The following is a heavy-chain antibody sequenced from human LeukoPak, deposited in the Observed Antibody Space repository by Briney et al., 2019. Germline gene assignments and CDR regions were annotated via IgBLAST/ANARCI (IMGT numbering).Heavy chain of an antibody. J-gene: IGHJ4*02. CDR3: ALGVHSGGYSYAFDY. D-gene: IGHD5-18*01. Sequence: GGSLRLSCAASGFTFSSYAMHWVRQAPGKGLEWVAVISYDGSNKYYADPVKGRFTISRDNSKNTLYLQMNSLRAEDTAVYYCALGVHSGGYSYAFDYWGQGTLVTVSS. V-gene: IGHV3-30-3*01. CDR2: ISYDGSNK. CDR1: GFTFSSYA.